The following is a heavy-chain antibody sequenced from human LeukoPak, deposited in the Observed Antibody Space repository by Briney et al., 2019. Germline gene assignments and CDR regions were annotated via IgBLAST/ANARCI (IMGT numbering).Heavy chain of an antibody. CDR2: INPNSGGT. CDR3: ARGGQQYSSYWFDY. D-gene: IGHD6-6*01. CDR1: GYTFTGYY. J-gene: IGHJ5*01. Sequence: ASVKVSCKASGYTFTGYYIHWVRQAPGQGLEWMGWINPNSGGTNYAQMFQGTVTMTRDTSISTAYMELSGLRSDDTAVYYCARGGQQYSSYWFDYWGQGTLVTVSS. V-gene: IGHV1-2*02.